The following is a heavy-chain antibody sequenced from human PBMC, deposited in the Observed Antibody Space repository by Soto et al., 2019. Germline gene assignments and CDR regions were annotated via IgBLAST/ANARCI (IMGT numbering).Heavy chain of an antibody. CDR3: ARDRVRWGWNYSYGMDV. V-gene: IGHV1-18*01. J-gene: IGHJ6*02. Sequence: QVQLVQSGAEVKKPGASVKVSCKASGYTFTSYGISWVRQAPGQGLEWMGWISAYNGNTNYAQKLQGRVTMTTDTSTSTAYMELRSLRSDDTAVYYCARDRVRWGWNYSYGMDVWGQGNTGTVSS. CDR2: ISAYNGNT. D-gene: IGHD6-19*01. CDR1: GYTFTSYG.